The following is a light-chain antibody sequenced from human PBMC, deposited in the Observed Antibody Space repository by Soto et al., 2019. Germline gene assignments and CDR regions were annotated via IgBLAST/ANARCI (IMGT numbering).Light chain of an antibody. CDR2: EVS. CDR3: SSYTISSTYV. J-gene: IGLJ1*01. V-gene: IGLV2-14*01. CDR1: SSDVGGYNY. Sequence: QSALTQPASVSGSPGQSITISCTGTSSDVGGYNYVSWYQQHPGKAPKLMIYEVSNRPSGVSNRFSGSKSGNTASLTISGLQAADEADYYCSSYTISSTYVFGTGTKLTVL.